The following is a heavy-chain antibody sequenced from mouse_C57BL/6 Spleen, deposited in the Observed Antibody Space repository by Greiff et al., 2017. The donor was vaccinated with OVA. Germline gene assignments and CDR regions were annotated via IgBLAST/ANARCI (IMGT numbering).Heavy chain of an antibody. J-gene: IGHJ3*01. CDR2: IYPGDGDT. Sequence: QVQLQQSGPELVKPGASVKISCKASGYAFSSSWMNWVKQRPGKGLEWIGRIYPGDGDTHYNGKFKGKATLTADKSSSTAYMQLSSLTSEDSAVYFCARWVYYDYDEGFAYWGQGTLVTVSA. D-gene: IGHD2-4*01. V-gene: IGHV1-82*01. CDR3: ARWVYYDYDEGFAY. CDR1: GYAFSSSW.